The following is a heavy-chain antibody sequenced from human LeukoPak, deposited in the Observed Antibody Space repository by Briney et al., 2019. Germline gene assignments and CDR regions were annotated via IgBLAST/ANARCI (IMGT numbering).Heavy chain of an antibody. Sequence: GGSLRLSCAASGFTFSRHWMSWVRQAPGKGLEWVANIKQDGSEKYYVDAAKGRYTISRDNAKNSLYLQMNSLRVEDTAVYYCARAGGDYAACFDNWGQGTLVTVSS. CDR2: IKQDGSEK. D-gene: IGHD4-17*01. CDR1: GFTFSRHW. CDR3: ARAGGDYAACFDN. J-gene: IGHJ4*02. V-gene: IGHV3-7*04.